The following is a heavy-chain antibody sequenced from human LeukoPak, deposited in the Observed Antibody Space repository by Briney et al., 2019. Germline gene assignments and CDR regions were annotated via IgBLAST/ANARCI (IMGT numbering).Heavy chain of an antibody. CDR2: IIPIFGTA. J-gene: IGHJ5*02. D-gene: IGHD3-22*01. Sequence: SVKVSCKASGGTFSSYAISWVRQAPGQGLEWMGGIIPIFGTANYAQEFQGRVTITADESTSTAYTELSSLRSEDTAVYYCARVKDYDSSGYYSRWFDPWGQGTLVTVSS. CDR3: ARVKDYDSSGYYSRWFDP. CDR1: GGTFSSYA. V-gene: IGHV1-69*13.